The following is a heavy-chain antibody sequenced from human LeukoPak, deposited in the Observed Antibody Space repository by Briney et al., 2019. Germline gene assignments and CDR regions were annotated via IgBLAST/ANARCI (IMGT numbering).Heavy chain of an antibody. CDR1: GFTSSHYA. V-gene: IGHV3-30-3*01. Sequence: GGSLRLSCAASGFTSSHYAMHWVRQAPGKGLEWVAVISYHGIDKYYADSVKGRFTISRDNSKNALYLQMNSLRPEDTAVYYCARAGEDVVLGPAPVGGSPYNWFDPWGQGTLVTVSS. J-gene: IGHJ5*02. CDR2: ISYHGIDK. CDR3: ARAGEDVVLGPAPVGGSPYNWFDP. D-gene: IGHD2-2*01.